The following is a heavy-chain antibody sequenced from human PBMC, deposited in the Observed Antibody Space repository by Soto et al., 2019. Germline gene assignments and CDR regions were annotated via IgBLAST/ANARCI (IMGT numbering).Heavy chain of an antibody. CDR1: GYTFTSYA. D-gene: IGHD1-26*01. CDR3: ARGGSLYWYFDL. Sequence: QVQLVQSGAEVKKPGASVKVSCKASGYTFTSYAMPWVRQAPGQRLEWMGWINAGNGKTKYSQKFQGRVTITSDTSVSTAYMELSSLRSEDTAVYYCARGGSLYWYFDLWGRGTLVTVSS. CDR2: INAGNGKT. J-gene: IGHJ2*01. V-gene: IGHV1-3*01.